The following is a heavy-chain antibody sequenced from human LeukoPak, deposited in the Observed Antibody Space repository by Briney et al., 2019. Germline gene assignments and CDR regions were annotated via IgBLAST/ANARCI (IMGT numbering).Heavy chain of an antibody. CDR2: IYYSGST. J-gene: IGHJ3*02. CDR1: GGSISSGSYY. CDR3: ARAYITMVRGVIISETDAFDI. D-gene: IGHD3-10*01. V-gene: IGHV4-61*10. Sequence: SETLSLTCTVSGGSISSGSYYWSWIRQPAGKGLEWIGRIYYSGSTNYNPSLKSRVTISVDTSKNQFSLKLGSVTAAGTAVYYCARAYITMVRGVIISETDAFDIWGQGTMVTVSS.